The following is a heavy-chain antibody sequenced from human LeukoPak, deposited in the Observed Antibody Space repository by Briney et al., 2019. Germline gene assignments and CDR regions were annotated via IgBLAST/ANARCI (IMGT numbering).Heavy chain of an antibody. V-gene: IGHV3-48*03. CDR1: GFTFSNYE. Sequence: GGSLRLSCAASGFTFSNYEMNWVRQAPGKGLEWVSFISRSGATIYYADSVKGRFTISRDNSKNTLYLQMGSLRAEDMVVYYCARSRAVRGVIHPFDYWGQGTLVTVSS. CDR3: ARSRAVRGVIHPFDY. CDR2: ISRSGATI. J-gene: IGHJ4*02. D-gene: IGHD3-10*01.